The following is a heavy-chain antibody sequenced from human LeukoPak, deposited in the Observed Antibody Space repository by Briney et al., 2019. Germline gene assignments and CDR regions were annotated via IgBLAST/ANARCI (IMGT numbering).Heavy chain of an antibody. D-gene: IGHD4/OR15-4a*01. CDR3: ARAPEYGDYVFDY. CDR2: FTDSGSYI. V-gene: IGHV3-21*01. J-gene: IGHJ4*02. CDR1: RFTFNSYT. Sequence: GGSLRLSCAAPRFTFNSYTMNWVRQAPGKGLEWVSSFTDSGSYIYYADSVKGRFTISRDDAKNSLYLQMNSLRAEDTAVYYCARAPEYGDYVFDYWGQGTLVTVSS.